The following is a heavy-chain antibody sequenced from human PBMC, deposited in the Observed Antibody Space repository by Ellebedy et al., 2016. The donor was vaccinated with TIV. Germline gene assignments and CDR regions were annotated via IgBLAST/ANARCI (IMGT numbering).Heavy chain of an antibody. CDR2: IYYTGST. CDR3: ARSQYSSSQLGMNV. V-gene: IGHV4-59*01. D-gene: IGHD5-18*01. Sequence: MPSETLSLTCSVSGGSISTYYWSWIRQPPGKGLECIGYIYYTGSTNYNPSLKSRFTISLDKSKNQFSLKLSSVTAADTAVYYCARSQYSSSQLGMNVWGQGTTVTVSS. CDR1: GGSISTYY. J-gene: IGHJ6*02.